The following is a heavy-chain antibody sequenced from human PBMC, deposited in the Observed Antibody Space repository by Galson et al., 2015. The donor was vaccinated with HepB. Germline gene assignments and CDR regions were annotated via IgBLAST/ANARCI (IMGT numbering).Heavy chain of an antibody. CDR1: GFSFSASG. CDR3: ARGTGYCSSTTCLGYNWFDP. D-gene: IGHD2-2*01. CDR2: MSHDGRNK. J-gene: IGHJ5*02. Sequence: SLRLSCAASGFSFSASGMHWVRQAPGKGPECVAGMSHDGRNKYEADSVRGRFIISRDNSENTLFLEMNSLRLEDTAVYYCARGTGYCSSTTCLGYNWFDPWGQGTLVTVSS. V-gene: IGHV3-30*03.